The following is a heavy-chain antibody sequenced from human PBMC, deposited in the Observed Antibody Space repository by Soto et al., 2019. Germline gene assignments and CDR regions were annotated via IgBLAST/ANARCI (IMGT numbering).Heavy chain of an antibody. CDR2: INHSGST. J-gene: IGHJ6*02. Sequence: PSETLSLTCAVYGGSFSGYYWSWIRQPPGKGLEWIGEINHSGSTNYNPSLKSRVTISVDTSKNQFSLKLSSVTAADTAVYYCARDYGLRFVEWLPARAGMDVWGQGTTVTV. V-gene: IGHV4-34*01. D-gene: IGHD3-3*01. CDR1: GGSFSGYY. CDR3: ARDYGLRFVEWLPARAGMDV.